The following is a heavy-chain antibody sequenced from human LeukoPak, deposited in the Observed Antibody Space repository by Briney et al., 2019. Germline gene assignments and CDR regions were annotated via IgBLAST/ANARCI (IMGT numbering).Heavy chain of an antibody. J-gene: IGHJ4*02. CDR2: IYSSGST. Sequence: SETLSLTCTVSGGSISNYYWSWIRQPAGKGLEWVGRIYSSGSTDYNPSLKSRVTMSVDTSKNQFSLNLRSVTAADTAVYYCARGPPPDFDCWGQGTLVTVSS. CDR1: GGSISNYY. CDR3: ARGPPPDFDC. V-gene: IGHV4-4*07.